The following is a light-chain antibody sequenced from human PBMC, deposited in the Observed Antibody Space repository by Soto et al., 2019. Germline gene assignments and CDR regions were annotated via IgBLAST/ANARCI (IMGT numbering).Light chain of an antibody. CDR3: CSYAGSTRV. J-gene: IGLJ1*01. CDR1: SSDVGSYNL. V-gene: IGLV2-23*01. Sequence: QSALTQPASVSGSPGQSITISCTGTSSDVGSYNLVSWYQQHPGKAPKLMIYEGSKRPSGVSNRFSGSKSGNTASLTISGLQAEDEADYYCCSYAGSTRVFGTGTKVIVL. CDR2: EGS.